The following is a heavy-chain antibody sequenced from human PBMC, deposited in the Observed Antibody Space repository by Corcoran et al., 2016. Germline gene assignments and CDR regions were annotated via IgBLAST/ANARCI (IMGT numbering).Heavy chain of an antibody. CDR1: GFTFSDSA. V-gene: IGHV3-73*02. Sequence: EVQLVESGGDLVQPGGSLKLSCAASGFTFSDSAIHWVRQASGKGLEWVGLIRSKVNNYATASGASVRDRFTIYRDDSKNTAYLQVNSLKTEDTAVYYCTRGIGGRGMDVWGQGTTVTVSS. J-gene: IGHJ6*02. CDR3: TRGIGGRGMDV. D-gene: IGHD3-16*01. CDR2: IRSKVNNYAT.